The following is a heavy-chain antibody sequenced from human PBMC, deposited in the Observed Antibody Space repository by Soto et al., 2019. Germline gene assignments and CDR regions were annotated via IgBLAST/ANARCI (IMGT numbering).Heavy chain of an antibody. CDR3: ARALGYYYDRSGYYAFYYGMAA. V-gene: IGHV1-2*02. CDR2: INPNSGGT. Sequence: ASVKVSCKASGYTFTGYYMHWGRQAPGQGLEWMGWINPNSGGTNYAQKFQGRVTMTRDTSISTAYMELSRLRSDDTAVYYCARALGYYYDRSGYYAFYYGMAACGQGTRVTGSS. D-gene: IGHD3-22*01. J-gene: IGHJ6*02. CDR1: GYTFTGYY.